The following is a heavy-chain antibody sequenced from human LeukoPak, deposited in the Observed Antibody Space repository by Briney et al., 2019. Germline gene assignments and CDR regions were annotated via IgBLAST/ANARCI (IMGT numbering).Heavy chain of an antibody. V-gene: IGHV4-39*01. CDR1: GGSISSSGYY. Sequence: SETLSLTCSVSGGSISSSGYYWGWIRQPPGKGLEWIGSIYFSGITYYNSSLKSRVTISVDTSKNQFSLKLSALTAADTAVYYCARTYFYDSSGSYSGGSYFDYWGQGTLVTVSS. CDR3: ARTYFYDSSGSYSGGSYFDY. D-gene: IGHD3-22*01. CDR2: IYFSGIT. J-gene: IGHJ4*02.